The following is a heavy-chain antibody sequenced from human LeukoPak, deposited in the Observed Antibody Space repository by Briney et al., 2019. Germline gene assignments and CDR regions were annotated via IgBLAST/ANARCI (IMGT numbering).Heavy chain of an antibody. CDR1: GFTFSSYA. J-gene: IGHJ4*02. CDR2: ISGSGGST. CDR3: AKDPGDSSGYFRVFDY. Sequence: GGSLRLSCAASGFTFSSYAMSWVRQAPGKGLEWVSAISGSGGSTYYADSVKGRFTISRDNSKNTLYPQMNSLRAEDTAVYYCAKDPGDSSGYFRVFDYWGQGTLVTVSS. V-gene: IGHV3-23*01. D-gene: IGHD3-22*01.